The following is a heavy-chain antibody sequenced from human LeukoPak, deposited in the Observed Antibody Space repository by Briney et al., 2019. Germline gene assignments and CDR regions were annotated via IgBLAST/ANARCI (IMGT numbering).Heavy chain of an antibody. CDR2: ISWNSGSI. J-gene: IGHJ4*02. CDR3: GLQGEYSSGWYPLDY. D-gene: IGHD6-19*01. Sequence: PGGSLRLSCAASGFTFDDYAMHWVRQAPGKGLEWVSGISWNSGSIGYADSVKGRFTISRDNAKNSLYLQMNSLRAEDMALYYCGLQGEYSSGWYPLDYWGQGTLVTVSS. V-gene: IGHV3-9*03. CDR1: GFTFDDYA.